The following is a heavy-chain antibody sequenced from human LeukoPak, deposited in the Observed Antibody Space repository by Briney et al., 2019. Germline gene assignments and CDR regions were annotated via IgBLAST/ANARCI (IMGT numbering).Heavy chain of an antibody. J-gene: IGHJ4*02. Sequence: SQTLSLTCTVSGGSISSGSYYWSWIRQPAGKGLEWIGRIYTSGSTNYNPSLKSRVTISVDTSKNQSSLKLSSVTAADTAVYYCATTVDYDFYFDYWGQGTLVTVSS. CDR1: GGSISSGSYY. V-gene: IGHV4-61*02. CDR3: ATTVDYDFYFDY. D-gene: IGHD3-3*01. CDR2: IYTSGST.